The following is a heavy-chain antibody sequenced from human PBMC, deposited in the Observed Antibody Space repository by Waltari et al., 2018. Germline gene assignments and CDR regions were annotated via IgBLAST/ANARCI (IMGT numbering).Heavy chain of an antibody. CDR1: GGSISSTSYS. V-gene: IGHV4-39*07. D-gene: IGHD2-15*01. J-gene: IGHJ6*03. Sequence: QLQLQESGPGLVKPSETLSLTCSVSGGSISSTSYSWGWIRQPPGKGLVWMGTMYYDGDTYYNPSLKSRVTISIDTSKNQFSLKVSSVTAADTAVYYCARQRQDDYHYYYMDAWGKGTTVTVSS. CDR3: ARQRQDDYHYYYMDA. CDR2: MYYDGDT.